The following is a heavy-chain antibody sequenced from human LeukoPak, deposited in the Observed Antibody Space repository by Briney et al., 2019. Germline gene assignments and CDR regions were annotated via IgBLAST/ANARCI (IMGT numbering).Heavy chain of an antibody. CDR3: AREGRSGIIWFDP. Sequence: SVKVSCKASGGTFSSYTISWVRQAPGQGLEWMGRIIPILGIANYAQKFQGRVTITADKSTSTAYMELSSLRSEDTAEYYCAREGRSGIIWFDPWGQGTLVTVSS. D-gene: IGHD3-16*01. V-gene: IGHV1-69*04. CDR1: GGTFSSYT. CDR2: IIPILGIA. J-gene: IGHJ5*02.